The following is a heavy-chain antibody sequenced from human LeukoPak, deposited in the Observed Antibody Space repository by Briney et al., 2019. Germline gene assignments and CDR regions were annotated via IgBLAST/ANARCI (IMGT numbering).Heavy chain of an antibody. J-gene: IGHJ5*02. CDR1: GFTVCGSA. CDR2: IDIEDNLYAP. D-gene: IGHD3-22*01. V-gene: IGHV3-73*01. CDR3: TRDRGTDSWLDP. Sequence: GGSLRLSCAASGFTVCGSAARWVRQYSGNGLECVVYIDIEDNLYAPAYAESVTPTSTISRGASYDRACLHMDTLTPEYTPLYYCTRDRGTDSWLDPWGQGTLVTVSS.